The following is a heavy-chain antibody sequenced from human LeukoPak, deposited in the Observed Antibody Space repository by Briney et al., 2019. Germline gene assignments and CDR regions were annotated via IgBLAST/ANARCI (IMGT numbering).Heavy chain of an antibody. V-gene: IGHV4-31*03. CDR3: ASSRGDSSGYSPPEFDY. CDR2: IYYSGST. CDR1: GGSISSGGYY. Sequence: SETLSLTCTVSGGSISSGGYYWSWIRQHPGKGLEWIGYIYYSGSTYYNPSLKSRVTISVDTSKNQFSLKLSSVTAADTAVYYCASSRGDSSGYSPPEFDYWGQGTLVTVSS. J-gene: IGHJ4*02. D-gene: IGHD3-22*01.